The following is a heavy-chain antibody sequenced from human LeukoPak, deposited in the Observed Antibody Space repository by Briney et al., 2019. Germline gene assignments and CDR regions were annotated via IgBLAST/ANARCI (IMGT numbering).Heavy chain of an antibody. J-gene: IGHJ4*02. CDR2: IWYDGSNK. CDR3: AKGRPGSGSLPGYFDY. D-gene: IGHD3-10*01. Sequence: GGSLRLSCAASGFTFSSYGMHWVRQAPGKGLEWVAVIWYDGSNKYYADSVKGRFTISRDNSKNTLYLQMNSLRAEDTAVYYCAKGRPGSGSLPGYFDYWGQGTLVTVSS. CDR1: GFTFSSYG. V-gene: IGHV3-30*02.